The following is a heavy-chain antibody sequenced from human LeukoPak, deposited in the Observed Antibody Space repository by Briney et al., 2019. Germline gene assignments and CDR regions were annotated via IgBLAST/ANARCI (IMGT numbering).Heavy chain of an antibody. CDR2: INHSGST. CDR1: GGSFSGYY. Sequence: SETLSLTCAVYGGSFSGYYWSWIRQPPGKGLEWIGEINHSGSTNYNPSLKSRVTISVDTSKNQFSLKLSSVTAADTAVYYCARGPPYYDGSGYYYDYWGQGTLVTVSS. CDR3: ARGPPYYDGSGYYYDY. V-gene: IGHV4-34*01. D-gene: IGHD3-22*01. J-gene: IGHJ4*02.